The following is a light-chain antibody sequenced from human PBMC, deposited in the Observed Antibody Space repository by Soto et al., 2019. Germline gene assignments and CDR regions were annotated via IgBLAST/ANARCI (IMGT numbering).Light chain of an antibody. CDR3: QHYHNLPPFT. J-gene: IGKJ3*01. CDR2: GAS. V-gene: IGKV1-33*01. CDR1: QDIRTS. Sequence: DLQMTQSPSSLSASVGGRVSITCQASQDIRTSLSWFQQKPGRAPKLLIYGASNLETGVPSRFRGSGSGTDLTFTISSLQPEDIATYYCQHYHNLPPFTFGPGTKVDIQ.